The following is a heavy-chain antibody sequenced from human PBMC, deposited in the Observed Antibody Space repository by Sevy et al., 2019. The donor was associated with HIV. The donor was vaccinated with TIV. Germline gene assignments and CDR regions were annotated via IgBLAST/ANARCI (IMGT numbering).Heavy chain of an antibody. CDR3: ARASHVSGSYTNDY. Sequence: ASVKVSCRASGYTFSDYYLHWVRQAPGQGLEWMGWINPNNGGTEYAQRFQGRVAMTRDTSISTVYMELSRLRSDETAVYYCARASHVSGSYTNDYWGQGTLVTVSS. CDR2: INPNNGGT. CDR1: GYTFSDYY. V-gene: IGHV1-2*02. D-gene: IGHD3-10*01. J-gene: IGHJ4*02.